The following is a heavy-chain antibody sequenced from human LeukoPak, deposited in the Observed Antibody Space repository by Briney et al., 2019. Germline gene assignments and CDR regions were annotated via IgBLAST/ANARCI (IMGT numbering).Heavy chain of an antibody. Sequence: GGSLRLSCAASGFTFSSYSMNWVRQAPGKGLEWVSSISRSSSFIYYADSVKGRFTISRDNAKNSLYLQMNSLRAEDTAVYYCAELGITMIGGVWGKGTTVTISS. CDR1: GFTFSSYS. CDR2: ISRSSSFI. J-gene: IGHJ6*04. CDR3: AELGITMIGGV. D-gene: IGHD3-10*02. V-gene: IGHV3-21*01.